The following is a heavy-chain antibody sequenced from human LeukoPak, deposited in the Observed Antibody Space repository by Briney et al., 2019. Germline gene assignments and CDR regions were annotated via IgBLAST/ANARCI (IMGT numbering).Heavy chain of an antibody. CDR3: AGARGFGSSSWHYYCYYYLDV. J-gene: IGHJ6*03. D-gene: IGHD6-13*01. Sequence: SETLSLTCAVYGGSFSGYYWSWIRQPPGKGLEWIGEINHSGSTNYNPSLTSRVTISVDTSKNQFSLKLSSVTAADTAVYYCAGARGFGSSSWHYYCYYYLDVWGKGTTVTVSS. CDR2: INHSGST. V-gene: IGHV4-34*01. CDR1: GGSFSGYY.